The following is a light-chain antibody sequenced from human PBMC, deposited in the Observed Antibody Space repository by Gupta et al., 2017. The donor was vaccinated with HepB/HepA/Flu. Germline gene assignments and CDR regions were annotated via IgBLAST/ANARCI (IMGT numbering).Light chain of an antibody. CDR2: ANS. Sequence: QSVLTQPPSGSGAPGRRVTISCTGSRSNIGAHYDVNWYQHLPGTAPKLLIYANSNRPSGVPDRFSGSKSGTSASLAITGLQAEDEAHYYCQSFDNSLTAVVFGGGTKLTVL. CDR3: QSFDNSLTAVV. V-gene: IGLV1-40*01. J-gene: IGLJ2*01. CDR1: RSNIGAHYD.